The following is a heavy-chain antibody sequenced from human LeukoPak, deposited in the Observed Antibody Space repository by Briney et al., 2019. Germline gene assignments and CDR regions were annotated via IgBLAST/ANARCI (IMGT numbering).Heavy chain of an antibody. J-gene: IGHJ4*02. Sequence: SVKVSCKASGGTFSSYAISWVRQAPGQGLEWMGGIIPIFGTANYAQKFQGRVTITADESTSTAYMELSSLRSEDTAVYYCAGDYDSSGYLDYWGQGTLVTVSS. CDR2: IIPIFGTA. D-gene: IGHD3-22*01. CDR1: GGTFSSYA. V-gene: IGHV1-69*13. CDR3: AGDYDSSGYLDY.